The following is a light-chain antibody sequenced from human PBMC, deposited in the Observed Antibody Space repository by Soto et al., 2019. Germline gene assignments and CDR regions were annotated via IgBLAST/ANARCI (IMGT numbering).Light chain of an antibody. V-gene: IGLV2-8*01. Sequence: QSVLTQPPSASGSPGQSVTISCTGTRSDVGAYNYVSWYQQYTGKAPKLMIYDVSKRPSGVPDRFSGSKSGNTASLTVSGLRADDEAVYYCSSYGGGDTFHVIFGGGTKLTVL. CDR3: SSYGGGDTFHVI. J-gene: IGLJ2*01. CDR1: RSDVGAYNY. CDR2: DVS.